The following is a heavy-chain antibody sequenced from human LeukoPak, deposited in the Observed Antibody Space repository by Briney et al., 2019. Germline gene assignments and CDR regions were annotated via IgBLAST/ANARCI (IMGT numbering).Heavy chain of an antibody. Sequence: GASVRVPCKASGYTFTSYDINWVRQATGQGLEWMGWMNPNSGNTGYAQKFQGRVTMTRNTSISTAYMELSSLRSEDTAVYYCARVGRIAARPGNWFDPWGEGTLVTVSS. CDR3: ARVGRIAARPGNWFDP. CDR1: GYTFTSYD. CDR2: MNPNSGNT. J-gene: IGHJ5*02. D-gene: IGHD6-6*01. V-gene: IGHV1-8*01.